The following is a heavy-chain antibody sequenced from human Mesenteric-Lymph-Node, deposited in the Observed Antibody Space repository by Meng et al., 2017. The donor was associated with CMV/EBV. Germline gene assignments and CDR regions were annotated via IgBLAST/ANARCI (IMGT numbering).Heavy chain of an antibody. D-gene: IGHD1-26*01. CDR1: SYTRPEWA. Sequence: CKVSSYTRPEWAMDGGRQPPGKGLEWMGGCDPGDGATIYPQKFQGRVTMTEDTSTDTGYMEMPNLSSEDTAVYYCAEGNWDSLLDYGGQGTLVTVSS. J-gene: IGHJ4*02. V-gene: IGHV1-24*01. CDR2: CDPGDGAT. CDR3: AEGNWDSLLDY.